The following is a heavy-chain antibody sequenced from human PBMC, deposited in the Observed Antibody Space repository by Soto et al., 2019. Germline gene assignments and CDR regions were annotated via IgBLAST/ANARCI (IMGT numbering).Heavy chain of an antibody. Sequence: PGGSLRLSCAASGFTFSSYAMSWVRQAPGKGLEWVSAISGSGGSTYYADSVKGRFTISRDNSKNTLYLQMNSLRAEDTAVYYCAKAGLVLRFLEWLAHDAFDIWGQGTMVTVSS. D-gene: IGHD3-3*01. CDR2: ISGSGGST. J-gene: IGHJ3*02. CDR3: AKAGLVLRFLEWLAHDAFDI. CDR1: GFTFSSYA. V-gene: IGHV3-23*01.